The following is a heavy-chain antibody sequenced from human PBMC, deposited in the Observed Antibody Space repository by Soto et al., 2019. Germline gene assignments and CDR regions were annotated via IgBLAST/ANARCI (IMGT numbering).Heavy chain of an antibody. CDR2: ISVYNGNT. Sequence: QVQLVQSEAEVREPGASVKASCKASGYIFNNYGITWVRQAPGQGLEWMGWISVYNGNTNFARKFQGRLIMTTDTSTTTANMELRSLRSDDTAVYYCARDLGTAPTKGGLVYWGQGTLVTVSS. V-gene: IGHV1-18*01. J-gene: IGHJ4*02. D-gene: IGHD3-9*01. CDR3: ARDLGTAPTKGGLVY. CDR1: GYIFNNYG.